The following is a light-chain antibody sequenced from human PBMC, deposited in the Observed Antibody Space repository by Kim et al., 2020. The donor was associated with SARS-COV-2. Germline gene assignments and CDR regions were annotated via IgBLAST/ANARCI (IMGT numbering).Light chain of an antibody. CDR2: GAS. CDR1: QGINTY. CDR3: QMCDSAQLT. V-gene: IGKV1-27*01. J-gene: IGKJ1*01. Sequence: IQMTQSPSSLSASVGDRVTITCRASQGINTYLAWYQQKTGKVPKLLIYGASALHSGVPSRFSGSGSGTDFTLTISSLQPEDFATYYCQMCDSAQLTFGQGTKVDIK.